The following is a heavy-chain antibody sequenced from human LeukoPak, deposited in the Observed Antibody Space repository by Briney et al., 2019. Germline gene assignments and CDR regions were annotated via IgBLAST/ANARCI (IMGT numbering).Heavy chain of an antibody. CDR1: GYTFTNFV. CDR3: ARGISFYHWFDP. Sequence: ASVKVSCKATGYTFTNFVIHWVRQAPGQRLEWMGWINTGNGNTKYSQKFQGRVTITRDTSVSTAYMELSSLTSEATAVYYCARGISFYHWFDPLGQGTLVTVSS. D-gene: IGHD3-16*01. V-gene: IGHV1-3*04. CDR2: INTGNGNT. J-gene: IGHJ5*02.